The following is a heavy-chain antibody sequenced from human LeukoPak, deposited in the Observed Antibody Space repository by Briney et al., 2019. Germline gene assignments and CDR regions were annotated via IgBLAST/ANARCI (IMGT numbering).Heavy chain of an antibody. CDR2: ISSSSSYI. CDR3: ARVRYYDILTGYYYGMDV. J-gene: IGHJ6*04. CDR1: GFTFSSYS. V-gene: IGHV3-21*01. Sequence: GGSLRLSCAASGFTFSSYSMNWVRQAPGKGLEWVPSISSSSSYIYYADSVKGRFTISRDNAKNSLYLQMNSLRAEDTAVYYCARVRYYDILTGYYYGMDVWGKGTTVTVSS. D-gene: IGHD3-9*01.